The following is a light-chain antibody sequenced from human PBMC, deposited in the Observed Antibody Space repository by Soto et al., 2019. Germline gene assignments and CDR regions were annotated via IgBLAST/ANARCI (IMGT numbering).Light chain of an antibody. J-gene: IGKJ1*01. CDR1: QSINTW. V-gene: IGKV1-5*03. CDR3: HQYNTYPWT. CDR2: KAS. Sequence: DIQMTQSPSTLSASVGDRVTITCRASQSINTWLAWYRQKPGKAPNLLIYKASSVESGVPSRFSGSGSGPEFTLTIRSLQPDDFATYYCHQYNTYPWTFGQGTKVDIK.